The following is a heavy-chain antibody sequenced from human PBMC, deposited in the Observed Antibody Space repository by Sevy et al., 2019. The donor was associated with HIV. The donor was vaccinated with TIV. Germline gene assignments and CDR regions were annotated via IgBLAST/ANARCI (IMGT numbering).Heavy chain of an antibody. J-gene: IGHJ4*02. CDR1: EFIFISYA. CDR3: ARDRLRFDY. CDR2: ISGSGGST. D-gene: IGHD4-17*01. V-gene: IGHV3-23*01. Sequence: GGSLRLSCAASEFIFISYAMSWVRQAPGKGLEWVSAISGSGGSTYYADSVKGRFTISRDNSKNTLYLQMNSLRAEDTAVYYCARDRLRFDYWGQGTLVTVSS.